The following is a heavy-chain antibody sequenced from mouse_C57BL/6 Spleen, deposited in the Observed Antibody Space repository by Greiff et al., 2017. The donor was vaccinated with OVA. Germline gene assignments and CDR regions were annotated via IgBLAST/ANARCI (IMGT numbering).Heavy chain of an antibody. CDR3: ARSHPRYYFDY. CDR2: INPGSGGT. CDR1: GYAFTNYL. Sequence: VQLQQSGAELVRPGTSVKVSCKASGYAFTNYLIEWVKQRPGQGLEWIGVINPGSGGTNYNEKFKGKATLTADKSSSTAYMQLSSLTSEDSAVYFCARSHPRYYFDYWGQGTTLTVSS. J-gene: IGHJ2*01. V-gene: IGHV1-54*01.